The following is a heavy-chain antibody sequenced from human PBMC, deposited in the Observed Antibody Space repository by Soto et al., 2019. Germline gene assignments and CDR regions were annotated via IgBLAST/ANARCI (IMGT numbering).Heavy chain of an antibody. CDR3: ARWYSSSWYNWFDP. J-gene: IGHJ5*02. CDR2: IYYSGST. CDR1: GGSISSGGYY. V-gene: IGHV4-31*03. D-gene: IGHD6-13*01. Sequence: QVQLQESGPGLVKPSQTLSLTCTVSGGSISSGGYYWSWIRQHPGKGLEWIGYIYYSGSTNYNPSLMNRVTSAVDTSKSPFPLKLSAVTAADTAVYYCARWYSSSWYNWFDPWGQGTLVTVSS.